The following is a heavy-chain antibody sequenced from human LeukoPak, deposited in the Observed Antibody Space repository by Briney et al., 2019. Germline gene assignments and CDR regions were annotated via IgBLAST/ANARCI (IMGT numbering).Heavy chain of an antibody. CDR2: IYPGDSDI. Sequence: GESLKISCKGSGYRFTIYWIGWVRQMPGRGLEWIGIIYPGDSDIRYSPSFQGQVNISADKSISTAYLQWSSLKASDTAMYYCARLQLPGGGWFDPWGQGTLVTVSS. CDR1: GYRFTIYW. D-gene: IGHD2-2*01. CDR3: ARLQLPGGGWFDP. V-gene: IGHV5-51*01. J-gene: IGHJ5*02.